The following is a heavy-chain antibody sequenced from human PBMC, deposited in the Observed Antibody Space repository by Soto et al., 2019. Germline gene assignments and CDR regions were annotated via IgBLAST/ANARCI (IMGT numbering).Heavy chain of an antibody. CDR3: AQGVIALNMGVRA. CDR2: INHSGST. V-gene: IGHV4-34*01. Sequence: SETLSLTCAVYGGSFSGYYWSWIRQPPGKGLEWIGGINHSGSTNYNPSLKSRVTISVDTSKNQFSLKLSSVTAADTAVYYCAQGVIALNMGVRAWGQRTLVTV. CDR1: GGSFSGYY. D-gene: IGHD3-10*01. J-gene: IGHJ5*02.